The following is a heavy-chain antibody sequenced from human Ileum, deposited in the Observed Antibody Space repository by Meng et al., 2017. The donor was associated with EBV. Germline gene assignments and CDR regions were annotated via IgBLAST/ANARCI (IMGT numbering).Heavy chain of an antibody. Sequence: QRRCSGSGLVKPSETLSLTCAVSGGSISSGGYSGHWIRQPPGKGLQWIGYIYYSGSAYYNPSLKSRVTLSVDRSTNQFSLNLSSVTAADTAVYYCARGAYFDYWGQGTLVTVSS. CDR1: GGSISSGGYS. CDR3: ARGAYFDY. CDR2: IYYSGSA. J-gene: IGHJ4*02. V-gene: IGHV4-30-2*01.